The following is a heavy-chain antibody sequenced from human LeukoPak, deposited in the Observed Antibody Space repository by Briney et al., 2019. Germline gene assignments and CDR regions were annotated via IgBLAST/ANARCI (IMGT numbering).Heavy chain of an antibody. CDR1: GGSFSGYY. CDR2: INHSGST. D-gene: IGHD3-22*01. CDR3: ARLRGYSSGYYDAFDI. J-gene: IGHJ3*02. Sequence: SETLSLTCAVYGGSFSGYYWSWIRQPPGKGLEWIGEINHSGSTNYNPSLKSRVTISVDTSKSQFSLKLSSVTAADTAVYYCARLRGYSSGYYDAFDIWGQGTMVTVSS. V-gene: IGHV4-34*01.